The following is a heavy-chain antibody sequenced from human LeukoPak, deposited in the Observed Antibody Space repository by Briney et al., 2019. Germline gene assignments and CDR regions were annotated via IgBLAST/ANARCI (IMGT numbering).Heavy chain of an antibody. J-gene: IGHJ4*02. Sequence: SSETLSLTCAVSGGSISSGGYSWSWIRQPPGXXXXXXXXIYHSGSTYYNPSLKSRVTISVDRSKNQFSLKLSSVTAADTAVYYCARGITMVRGLKPYFDYWGQGTLVTVSS. V-gene: IGHV4-30-2*01. CDR3: ARGITMVRGLKPYFDY. D-gene: IGHD3-10*01. CDR1: GGSISSGGYS. CDR2: IYHSGST.